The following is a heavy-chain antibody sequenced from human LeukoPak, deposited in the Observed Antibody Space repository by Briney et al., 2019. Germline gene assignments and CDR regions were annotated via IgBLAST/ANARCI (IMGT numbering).Heavy chain of an antibody. CDR3: TRDPYGDYARYFDY. J-gene: IGHJ4*02. CDR2: IRTKAYGGTT. CDR1: GFTFGDYA. D-gene: IGHD4-17*01. V-gene: IGHV3-49*04. Sequence: GGSLRLSCTASGFTFGDYAMNWVRQAPGKGLEWVGFIRTKAYGGTTEYAASVKGRFTISRDDSKSIAYLQMNSLKTEDTAVYYCTRDPYGDYARYFDYWGQGTLVTVSS.